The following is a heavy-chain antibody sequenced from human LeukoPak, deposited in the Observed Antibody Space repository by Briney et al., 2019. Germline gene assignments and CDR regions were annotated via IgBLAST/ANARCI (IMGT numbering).Heavy chain of an antibody. CDR1: GFTFSNAW. Sequence: VGSLRLSCAAPGFTFSNAWMSWVRQAPGKGLEWVGRIKSKTDGGTTDYAAPVKGRFTISRDDSKNTLYLQMNSLKTEDTAVYYCTVWGTVDSWLDYWGQGTLVTVSS. CDR3: TVWGTVDSWLDY. CDR2: IKSKTDGGTT. J-gene: IGHJ4*02. V-gene: IGHV3-15*01. D-gene: IGHD3-16*01.